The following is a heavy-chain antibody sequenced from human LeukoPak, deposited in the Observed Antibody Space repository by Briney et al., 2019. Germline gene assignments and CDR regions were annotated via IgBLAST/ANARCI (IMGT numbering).Heavy chain of an antibody. V-gene: IGHV3-15*07. Sequence: GGSLRLSCAASGFTFSSYAMNWVRQAPGKGLEWVGHIKSKTDGGTTDYAAPVKGRFTISRDDSKNTLYLQMNSLKTEDTAVYYCIRYGYNLAEYYQHWGQGTLVTVSS. CDR2: IKSKTDGGTT. CDR1: GFTFSSYA. CDR3: IRYGYNLAEYYQH. D-gene: IGHD5-24*01. J-gene: IGHJ1*01.